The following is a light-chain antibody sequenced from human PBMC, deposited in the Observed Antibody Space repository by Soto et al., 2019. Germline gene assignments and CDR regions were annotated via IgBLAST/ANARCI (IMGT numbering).Light chain of an antibody. Sequence: QSVLTQPPSASGTPGQRVTISCSGSNSNIESNTVNWYQQLPGTAPKLLIYSNNQRPSGVPDRFSGSKSGTSASLAISGLQSDDEADYYCAAWDDSLNGHVVFGGGTQPTVL. CDR1: NSNIESNT. CDR2: SNN. J-gene: IGLJ2*01. CDR3: AAWDDSLNGHVV. V-gene: IGLV1-44*01.